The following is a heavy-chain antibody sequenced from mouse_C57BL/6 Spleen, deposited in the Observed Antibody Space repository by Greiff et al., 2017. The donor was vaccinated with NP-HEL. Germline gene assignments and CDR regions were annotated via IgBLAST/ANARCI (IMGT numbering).Heavy chain of an antibody. D-gene: IGHD1-1*01. J-gene: IGHJ2*01. CDR3: AREFTTVVVDY. Sequence: QVQLQQPGAELVRPGSSVKLSCKASGYTFTSYWMHWVKQRPIQGLEWIGNIDPSDSATHYNQKFKDKATLTVDKSSSTAYMQLSSLTSEDSAVYYCAREFTTVVVDYWGQGTTLTVSS. CDR1: GYTFTSYW. V-gene: IGHV1-52*01. CDR2: IDPSDSAT.